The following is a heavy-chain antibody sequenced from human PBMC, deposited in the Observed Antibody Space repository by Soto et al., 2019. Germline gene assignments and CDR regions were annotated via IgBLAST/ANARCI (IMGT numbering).Heavy chain of an antibody. J-gene: IGHJ3*02. CDR2: ISGSGGST. D-gene: IGHD3-16*02. CDR3: AKVDDYVWGSYRPAAFDI. V-gene: IGHV3-23*01. Sequence: GGSMRLSCAASGFTVSSYAMGWVRQAPGKGLEWVSAISGSGGSTYYADSVKGRFTISRDNSKNTLYLQMNSLRAEDTAVYYCAKVDDYVWGSYRPAAFDIWGQGTMVTVSS. CDR1: GFTVSSYA.